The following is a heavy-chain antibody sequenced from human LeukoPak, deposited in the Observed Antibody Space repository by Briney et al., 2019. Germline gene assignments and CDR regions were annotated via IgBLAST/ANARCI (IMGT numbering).Heavy chain of an antibody. CDR3: ARAYSYGPFDY. Sequence: ASVKVSCKASGGTFISYAISWVRQAPGQGLEWMGGIIPIFGTANYAQKFHGRVTITADESTSTAYMELSSLRPDDTAVYYCARAYSYGPFDYWGQGTLVTVSS. CDR1: GGTFISYA. CDR2: IIPIFGTA. V-gene: IGHV1-69*13. J-gene: IGHJ4*02. D-gene: IGHD5-18*01.